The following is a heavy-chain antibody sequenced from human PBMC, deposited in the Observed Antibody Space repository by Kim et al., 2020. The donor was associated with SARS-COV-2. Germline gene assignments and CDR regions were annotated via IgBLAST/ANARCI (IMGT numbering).Heavy chain of an antibody. Sequence: ANSVKGRFTNTRDNAKNSLYLQMNSLRVEDTAVYYCARDHDILTGYQFDYWGQGTLVTVSS. D-gene: IGHD3-9*01. V-gene: IGHV3-21*01. J-gene: IGHJ4*02. CDR3: ARDHDILTGYQFDY.